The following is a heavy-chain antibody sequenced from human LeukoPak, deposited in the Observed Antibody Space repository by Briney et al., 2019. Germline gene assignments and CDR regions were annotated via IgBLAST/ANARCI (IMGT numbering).Heavy chain of an antibody. J-gene: IGHJ4*02. V-gene: IGHV4-59*12. CDR2: FYYSGST. CDR1: GGSISSYY. Sequence: SETLSLTCTVSGGSISSYYWSWIRQPPGKGLEWIGYFYYSGSTTYNPSLKSRVTISVDTSKNQFSLKLRSVTAADTAVYYCARAFDYYDSSGHFDYRDQGTLVTVSS. D-gene: IGHD3-22*01. CDR3: ARAFDYYDSSGHFDY.